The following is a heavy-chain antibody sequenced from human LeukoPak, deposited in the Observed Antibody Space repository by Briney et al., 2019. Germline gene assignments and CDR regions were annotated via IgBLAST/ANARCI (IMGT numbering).Heavy chain of an antibody. CDR2: INDSGST. V-gene: IGHV4-59*01. D-gene: IGHD3-22*01. J-gene: IGHJ4*02. CDR1: GGSFSSYF. CDR3: ARSDSLGDDY. Sequence: PSETLSLTCTASGGSFSSYFWSWIRQPPGKGLEWIGYINDSGSTTYSPSLKSRVTISLDTSTKQFSLKLNSVTAADTAVYYCARSDSLGDDYWGQGTLVTVSS.